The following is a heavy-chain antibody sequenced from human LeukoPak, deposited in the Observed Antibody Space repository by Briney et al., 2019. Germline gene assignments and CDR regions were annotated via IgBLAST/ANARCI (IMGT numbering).Heavy chain of an antibody. V-gene: IGHV1-69*04. Sequence: SVKVSCKASGGTFSSYAISWVRQAPRQGLEWMGRIIPILGIANYAQKFQGRVTITADKSTSTAYMELSSLRSEDTAVYYCARGPASTVTTSSWGQGTLVTVSS. D-gene: IGHD4-17*01. CDR2: IIPILGIA. CDR3: ARGPASTVTTSS. J-gene: IGHJ4*02. CDR1: GGTFSSYA.